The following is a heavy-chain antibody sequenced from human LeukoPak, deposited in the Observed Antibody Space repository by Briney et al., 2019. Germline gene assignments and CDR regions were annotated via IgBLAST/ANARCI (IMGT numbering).Heavy chain of an antibody. J-gene: IGHJ4*02. Sequence: PGRSLRLSCAASGFTFSSYGMHWVRQAPGKGLEWVAVISYDGSNKYYADSVKGRFTISRDNSKNTPYLQMNSLRAEDTAVYYCAKDSQQQLLPSDYWGQGTLVTVSS. D-gene: IGHD6-13*01. CDR3: AKDSQQQLLPSDY. CDR1: GFTFSSYG. CDR2: ISYDGSNK. V-gene: IGHV3-30*18.